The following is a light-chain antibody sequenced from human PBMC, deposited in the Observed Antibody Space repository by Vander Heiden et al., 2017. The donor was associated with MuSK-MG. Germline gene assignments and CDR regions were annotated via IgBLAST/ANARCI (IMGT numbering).Light chain of an antibody. CDR2: KAS. Sequence: DLQMTQSPSTLSASVGDRVTITFRASRSISSWLAWYQQKPGKAPKLLIYKASSLESGVPSRFSGSGSGTEFTLTISSLQPDDFATYYCQQYNSYSWTFGQGTKVEIK. J-gene: IGKJ1*01. CDR1: RSISSW. CDR3: QQYNSYSWT. V-gene: IGKV1-5*03.